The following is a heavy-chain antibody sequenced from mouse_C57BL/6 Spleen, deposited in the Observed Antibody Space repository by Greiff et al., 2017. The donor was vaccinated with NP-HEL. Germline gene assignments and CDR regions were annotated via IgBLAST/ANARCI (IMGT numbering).Heavy chain of an antibody. Sequence: EVQLQQSGPELVKPGASVKISCKASGYTFTDYYMNWVKQSHGKSLEWIGDINPNNGGTSYNQKFKGKATLTVDKSSSTAYMELRSLTSEDSAVYYCARPYYGSPDYWGQGTTLTVSS. D-gene: IGHD1-1*01. CDR3: ARPYYGSPDY. J-gene: IGHJ2*01. V-gene: IGHV1-26*01. CDR1: GYTFTDYY. CDR2: INPNNGGT.